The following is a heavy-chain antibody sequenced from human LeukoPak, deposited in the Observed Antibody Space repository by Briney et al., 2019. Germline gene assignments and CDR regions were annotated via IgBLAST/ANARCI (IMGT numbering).Heavy chain of an antibody. CDR1: GFTFSSYE. CDR3: ARDPTTGFSSGWSRDGDS. Sequence: PGGSLRLSCVVSGFTFSSYEMNWVRQAPGKGLEWVSYISNSGTSMYYADSVKGRFIISRDNAKNSLFLQMNSLRAEDTAVYYCARDPTTGFSSGWSRDGDSWGQGTLVTVSS. J-gene: IGHJ4*02. CDR2: ISNSGTSM. D-gene: IGHD6-19*01. V-gene: IGHV3-48*03.